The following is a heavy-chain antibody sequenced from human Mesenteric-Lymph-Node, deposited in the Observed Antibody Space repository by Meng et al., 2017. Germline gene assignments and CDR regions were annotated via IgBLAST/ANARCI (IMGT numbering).Heavy chain of an antibody. Sequence: GESLKISCAASGFTFSSYSMNWVRQAPGKGLEWVSSISSSSSYIYYADSVKGRFTISRDNAKNSLYLQMNSLRAEDTAVYYCARARISYHNYYDSSLDAFDIWGQGTMVTVSS. CDR1: GFTFSSYS. CDR3: ARARISYHNYYDSSLDAFDI. D-gene: IGHD3-22*01. V-gene: IGHV3-21*01. J-gene: IGHJ3*02. CDR2: ISSSSSYI.